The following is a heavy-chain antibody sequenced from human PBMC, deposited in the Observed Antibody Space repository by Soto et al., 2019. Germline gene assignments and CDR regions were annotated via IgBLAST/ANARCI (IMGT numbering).Heavy chain of an antibody. V-gene: IGHV4-31*03. CDR2: IYYSGST. D-gene: IGHD2-2*01. CDR1: GGSISSGGYY. J-gene: IGHJ5*02. CDR3: ARELKSVVVPAANMNWFDP. Sequence: SETLSLTCTVSGGSISSGGYYWSWIRQHPGKGLEWIGYIYYSGSTYYNPSLKSRVTISVDTSKNQFSLKLSSVTAADTAVYYCARELKSVVVPAANMNWFDPWGQGTLVTVSS.